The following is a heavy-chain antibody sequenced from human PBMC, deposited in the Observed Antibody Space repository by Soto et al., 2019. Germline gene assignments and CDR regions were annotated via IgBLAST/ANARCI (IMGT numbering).Heavy chain of an antibody. CDR1: GGSISSSNW. CDR2: IYHSGST. V-gene: IGHV4-4*02. Sequence: QVQLQESGPGLVKPSGTLSLTCAVSGGSISSSNWWSWVRQPPGKGLEWIGEIYHSGSTNYNPSLKSRVTISVDKSKNQFSLKLSSVTAADTAVYYCARKLAGSARPSSRTLRYNWFDPWGQGTLVTVSS. D-gene: IGHD6-6*01. CDR3: ARKLAGSARPSSRTLRYNWFDP. J-gene: IGHJ5*02.